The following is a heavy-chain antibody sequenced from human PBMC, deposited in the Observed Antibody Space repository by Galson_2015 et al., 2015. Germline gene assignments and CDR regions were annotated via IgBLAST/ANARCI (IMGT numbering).Heavy chain of an antibody. D-gene: IGHD6-6*01. CDR2: IKQDGSEK. CDR3: ARLGIAASDAFDI. J-gene: IGHJ3*02. V-gene: IGHV3-7*01. Sequence: LRLSCAASGFTFSSYWMSWVRQAPGKGLEWVANIKQDGSEKYYVDSVKGRFTISRDNAKNSLYLQMDSLRAEDTAVYYCARLGIAASDAFDIWGQGTMVTVSS. CDR1: GFTFSSYW.